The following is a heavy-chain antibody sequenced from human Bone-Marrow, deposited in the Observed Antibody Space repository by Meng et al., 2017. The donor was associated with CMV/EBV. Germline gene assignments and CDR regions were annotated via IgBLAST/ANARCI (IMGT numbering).Heavy chain of an antibody. CDR2: ISYDGSNK. Sequence: GGPLRPSCAAPGFTFSSYAMHWVRQAPGKGLEWVVVISYDGSNKYYADSVKGRFTISRDNAKNTLHLQMNGLRDEDTAVYYCARSQYKSASDYWGRGALVTVSS. CDR3: ARSQYKSASDY. J-gene: IGHJ4*02. CDR1: GFTFSSYA. V-gene: IGHV3-30-3*01. D-gene: IGHD1-14*01.